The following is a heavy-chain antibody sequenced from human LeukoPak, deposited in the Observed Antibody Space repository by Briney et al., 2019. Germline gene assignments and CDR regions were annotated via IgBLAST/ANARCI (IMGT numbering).Heavy chain of an antibody. Sequence: ASVKVSCKASGGTFSSYAISWVRQAPGQGLEWMGGIIPIFGTANYAQKFQGRVTITTDESTSTAYMELSSLRSEDTAVYYCARDVGDIVVVPAASPDAFDIWGQGTMVTVSS. CDR3: ARDVGDIVVVPAASPDAFDI. J-gene: IGHJ3*02. CDR1: GGTFSSYA. D-gene: IGHD2-2*01. V-gene: IGHV1-69*05. CDR2: IIPIFGTA.